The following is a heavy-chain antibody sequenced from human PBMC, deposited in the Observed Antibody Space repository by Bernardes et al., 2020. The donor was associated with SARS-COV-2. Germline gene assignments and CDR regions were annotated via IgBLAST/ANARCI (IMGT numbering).Heavy chain of an antibody. CDR1: GFTFSSYW. V-gene: IGHV3-74*01. J-gene: IGHJ4*02. CDR3: ATLDFDWLLSKDY. CDR2: INSDGSST. D-gene: IGHD3-9*01. Sequence: GGSLRLCCAASGFTFSSYWMHWVRQAPGKGLVWVSRINSDGSSTSYADSVKGRFTISRDNAKNTLYLQMNSVRVEDTAVYYCATLDFDWLLSKDYWGQGTLVTVSS.